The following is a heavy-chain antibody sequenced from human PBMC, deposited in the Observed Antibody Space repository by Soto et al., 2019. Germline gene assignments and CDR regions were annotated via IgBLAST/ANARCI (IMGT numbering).Heavy chain of an antibody. CDR1: GFTFRSYG. CDR3: ARDRLVPYGYGMDV. D-gene: IGHD2-2*01. Sequence: QMQLVESGGDVVQPGSSLRLSCAASGFTFRSYGIHWVRQAPGKGLELVALIWFDGSKKYYVASVKGRLAVSRDNSKNTLYLQMNSLRVEDTAVYYCARDRLVPYGYGMDVWGQGTTVTVSS. V-gene: IGHV3-33*01. J-gene: IGHJ6*02. CDR2: IWFDGSKK.